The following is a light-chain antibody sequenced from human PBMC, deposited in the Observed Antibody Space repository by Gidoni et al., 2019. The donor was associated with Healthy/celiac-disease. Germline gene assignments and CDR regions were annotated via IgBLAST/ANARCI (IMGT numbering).Light chain of an antibody. V-gene: IGLV7-43*01. CDR1: TGAVTSGYY. J-gene: IGLJ2*01. CDR2: STI. CDR3: PLYDSGAVV. Sequence: QTLVTQEPSLTVSPGGTVTLTCASSTGAVTSGYYYNWFQQTPGQEPRALIYSTINHHSWTPDRFSGSLLGGKAALTLPGVQPGDEAEYYCPLYDSGAVVFGGGTKLTVL.